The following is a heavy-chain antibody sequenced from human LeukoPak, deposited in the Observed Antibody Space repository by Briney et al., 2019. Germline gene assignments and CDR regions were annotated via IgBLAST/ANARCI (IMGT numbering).Heavy chain of an antibody. J-gene: IGHJ4*02. V-gene: IGHV3-64*01. Sequence: GGSLRLSCAASGFTFSSYAMHWVRQAPGKGLEYVSAISSIVGSTYYANSVKGRFTISRDNSKNTLYLQMGSLRAEDMAVYYCARLSMVRGDIRDYWGQGTLVTVSS. CDR1: GFTFSSYA. D-gene: IGHD3-10*01. CDR3: ARLSMVRGDIRDY. CDR2: ISSIVGST.